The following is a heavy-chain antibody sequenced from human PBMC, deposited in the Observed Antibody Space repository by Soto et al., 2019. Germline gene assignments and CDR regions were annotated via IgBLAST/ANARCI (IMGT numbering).Heavy chain of an antibody. CDR3: ARRYGVYFDY. Sequence: XXTLSLPYTVSGGSISSYYWSWIRQPPGKGLEWIGYIYYSGSTNYNPSLKSRVTISVDTSKNQFSLKLRSVTAADTAVYYCARRYGVYFDYWGQGTLVTVSS. V-gene: IGHV4-59*08. CDR1: GGSISSYY. CDR2: IYYSGST. J-gene: IGHJ4*02. D-gene: IGHD4-17*01.